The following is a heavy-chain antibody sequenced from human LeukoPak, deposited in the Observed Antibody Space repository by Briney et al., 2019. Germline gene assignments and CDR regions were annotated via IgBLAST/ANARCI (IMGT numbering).Heavy chain of an antibody. CDR1: GFTFGSYW. J-gene: IGHJ3*02. D-gene: IGHD1-26*01. CDR3: ARAGGTYYGISFDI. Sequence: GGSLRLAWAAAGFTFGSYWMSWVSQAPGKGREWVANIKQDGSEKYYVDSVKGRFTISRDNAKNSLYLQMNSLRAEDTAVYYCARAGGTYYGISFDIWGQGTMVTVSS. V-gene: IGHV3-7*01. CDR2: IKQDGSEK.